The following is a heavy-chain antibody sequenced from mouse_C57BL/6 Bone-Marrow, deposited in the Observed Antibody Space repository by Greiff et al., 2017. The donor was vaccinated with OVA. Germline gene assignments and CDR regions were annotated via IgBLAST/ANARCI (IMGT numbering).Heavy chain of an antibody. CDR2: IYPRSGNT. Sequence: VKLQESGPELVKPGASVKISCKASGYSFTSYYIHWVKQRPGQGLEWIGEIYPRSGNTYYNEKFKGKATLTADKSSSTAYMELRSLTSEDSAVYFCARWGYGTAYWGQGTLVTVSA. CDR3: ARWGYGTAY. J-gene: IGHJ3*01. V-gene: IGHV1-66*01. D-gene: IGHD1-1*01. CDR1: GYSFTSYY.